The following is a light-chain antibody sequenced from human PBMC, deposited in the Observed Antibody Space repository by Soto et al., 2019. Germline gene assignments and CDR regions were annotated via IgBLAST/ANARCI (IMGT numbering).Light chain of an antibody. J-gene: IGKJ5*01. Sequence: EIVLTQSAGAVSLSPGERATLSCRASQSVSSSYLAWYQQKPGQAPRLLIYGASSRATGIPDRFSGSGSGTDFTLTISRLEPEDFAVYYCQQYGSSPSITFGQGTRLEIK. CDR3: QQYGSSPSIT. CDR2: GAS. CDR1: QSVSSSY. V-gene: IGKV3-20*01.